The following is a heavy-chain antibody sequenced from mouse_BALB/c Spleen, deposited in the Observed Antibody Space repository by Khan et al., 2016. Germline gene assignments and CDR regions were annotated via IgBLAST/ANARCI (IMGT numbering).Heavy chain of an antibody. D-gene: IGHD2-14*01. V-gene: IGHV5-12-1*01. J-gene: IGHJ3*01. Sequence: EVELVESGGGLVKPGGSLKLSCAASGIAFSNYDMSWVRQTPEKRLEWVAYIINGGGTTYYPDTVKGRFTISRDNAKNTLYLQMTSLNSEDTAMYFCETRDYYRYDEGFGYWGQGTLVTVSA. CDR2: IINGGGTT. CDR3: ETRDYYRYDEGFGY. CDR1: GIAFSNYD.